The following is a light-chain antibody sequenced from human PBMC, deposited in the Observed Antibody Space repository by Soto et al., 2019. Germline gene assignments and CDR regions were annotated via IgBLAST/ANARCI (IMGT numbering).Light chain of an antibody. CDR3: CSFTSITTYV. V-gene: IGLV2-14*01. J-gene: IGLJ1*01. CDR1: SSDVGAYNY. Sequence: QSALTRPASVSGSLGQSITSSCTGTSSDVGAYNYVSWYQQQPGKAPKLMISEVSNRPSGVSNRFSGSKSGNTASLIISGLQAEDEADYYCCSFTSITTYVFGTGTKVTVL. CDR2: EVS.